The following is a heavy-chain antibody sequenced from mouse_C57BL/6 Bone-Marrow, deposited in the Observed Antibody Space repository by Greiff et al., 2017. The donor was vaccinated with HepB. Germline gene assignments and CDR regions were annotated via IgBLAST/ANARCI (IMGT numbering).Heavy chain of an antibody. V-gene: IGHV14-4*01. CDR1: GFNIKDGY. CDR2: IDPENGDT. D-gene: IGHD1-1*01. CDR3: TTDGSSWGDY. J-gene: IGHJ4*01. Sequence: EVQLQESGAELVRPGASVKLSCTASGFNIKDGYMHWVKQRPEQGLEWIGWIDPENGDTEYASKFQGKATITADTSSNTAYLQLSSLTSEDTAVYYCTTDGSSWGDYWGQGTSVTVSS.